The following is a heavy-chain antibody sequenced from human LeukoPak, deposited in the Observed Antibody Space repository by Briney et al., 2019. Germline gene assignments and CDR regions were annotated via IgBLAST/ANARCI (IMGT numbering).Heavy chain of an antibody. D-gene: IGHD4-17*01. CDR3: ARAPPDPYGDYYYFDY. Sequence: PSETLSLTCTVSGGSISSYYWSWIRQPPGKGLEWIGYINYSGSTNYNPSLKSRVTISVDTSKNQFSLKLSSVTAADTAVYYCARAPPDPYGDYYYFDYWGQGTLVTVSS. V-gene: IGHV4-59*08. CDR1: GGSISSYY. CDR2: INYSGST. J-gene: IGHJ4*02.